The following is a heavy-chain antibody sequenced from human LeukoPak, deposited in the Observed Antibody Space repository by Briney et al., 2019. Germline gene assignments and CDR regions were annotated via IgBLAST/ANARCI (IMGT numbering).Heavy chain of an antibody. CDR2: IYHSGST. CDR3: AMEYYDFWSGYRNAFDI. D-gene: IGHD3-3*01. Sequence: SETLSLTCTVSGGSISSYYWSWIRQPPGKGLEWIGEIYHSGSTNYNPSLKSRVTISVDKSKNQFSLKLSSVTAADTAVYYCAMEYYDFWSGYRNAFDIWGQGTMVTVSS. CDR1: GGSISSYY. V-gene: IGHV4-59*12. J-gene: IGHJ3*02.